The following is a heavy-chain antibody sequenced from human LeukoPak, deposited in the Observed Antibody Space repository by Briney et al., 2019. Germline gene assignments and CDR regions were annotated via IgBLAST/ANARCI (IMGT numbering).Heavy chain of an antibody. CDR1: GFTLSDHL. CDR2: RRSKSKKYTT. D-gene: IGHD3-22*01. V-gene: IGHV3-72*01. J-gene: IGHJ3*01. CDR3: ARDGAEGDDSAFYV. Sequence: GGSLRLSCAASGFTLSDHLMDWVRQAPGKGLEWIGRRRSKSKKYTTEYAACGKGRFIISGDDSRNSMFLQLNSLKTEDTAMYYCARDGAEGDDSAFYVWGQGTMVTVSS.